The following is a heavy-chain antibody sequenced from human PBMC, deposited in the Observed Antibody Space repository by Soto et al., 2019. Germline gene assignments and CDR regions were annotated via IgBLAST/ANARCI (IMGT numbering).Heavy chain of an antibody. CDR1: GFTFSRDS. CDR3: ARVAY. CDR2: ISSGSSDT. V-gene: IGHV3-21*01. Sequence: GGSLRLSCEASGFTFSRDSMNWVRQVPGKGLEWVASISSGSSDTWYADSVKGRFIISRDNAQNSLFLQMNTLRPEDTAMYYCARVAYWGPGTQVTVSS. J-gene: IGHJ4*02.